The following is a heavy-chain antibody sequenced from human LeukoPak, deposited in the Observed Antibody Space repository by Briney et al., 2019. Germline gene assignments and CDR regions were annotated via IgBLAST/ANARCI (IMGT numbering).Heavy chain of an antibody. J-gene: IGHJ5*01. Sequence: PGRSLRLSCTASXFTFGDYTMSWVRQAPGKGLEWVGFIKSKTSGGTIEYAASVKGRFTISRDDSKSIAYLQMNSLKAEDTAVYFCTQGGHLDSWGQGTLVTVSS. CDR2: IKSKTSGGTI. D-gene: IGHD3-16*01. CDR3: TQGGHLDS. CDR1: XFTFGDYT. V-gene: IGHV3-49*04.